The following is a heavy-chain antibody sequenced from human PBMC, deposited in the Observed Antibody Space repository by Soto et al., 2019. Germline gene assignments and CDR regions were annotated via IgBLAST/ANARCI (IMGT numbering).Heavy chain of an antibody. J-gene: IGHJ6*02. Sequence: GGSLRLSCAASGFTFSRYGMHWVRQAPGQGLEWVAVISYDGNHKYYAHSVNGRFAISRDSSKNTLYLQMNSLRPEDTAVYYCARGDCITTDCYYFYAMDVWGQGTTVTVSS. CDR2: ISYDGNHK. V-gene: IGHV3-30*03. CDR3: ARGDCITTDCYYFYAMDV. CDR1: GFTFSRYG. D-gene: IGHD3-10*01.